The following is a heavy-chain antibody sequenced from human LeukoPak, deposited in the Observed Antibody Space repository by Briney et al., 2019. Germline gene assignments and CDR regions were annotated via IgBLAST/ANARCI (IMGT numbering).Heavy chain of an antibody. Sequence: SETLSLTCTVSGGSISSYYWSWIRQPAGKGLEWIGRIYTSGSTNYNPSLKSRVTISVDTSKNQFSLKLSSVTAADTAVYYCARDPWELTWPHFDYWGQGTLVTVSS. CDR1: GGSISSYY. V-gene: IGHV4-4*07. J-gene: IGHJ4*02. D-gene: IGHD1-26*01. CDR3: ARDPWELTWPHFDY. CDR2: IYTSGST.